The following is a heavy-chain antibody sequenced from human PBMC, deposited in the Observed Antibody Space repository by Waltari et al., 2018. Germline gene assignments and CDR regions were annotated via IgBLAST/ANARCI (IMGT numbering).Heavy chain of an antibody. Sequence: EVQLVESGGGLVQPGRSLRLSCVTSGVPSLEYATHWVRQVPGKGLEWVSGIYWKGGALDYADSVKGRFTISMDNAKTTLFLQMNSLRPEDTALYYCTKDLNPGGADVWGQGTMVTVSS. CDR2: IYWKGGAL. J-gene: IGHJ6*02. CDR1: GVPSLEYA. D-gene: IGHD3-10*01. CDR3: TKDLNPGGADV. V-gene: IGHV3-9*02.